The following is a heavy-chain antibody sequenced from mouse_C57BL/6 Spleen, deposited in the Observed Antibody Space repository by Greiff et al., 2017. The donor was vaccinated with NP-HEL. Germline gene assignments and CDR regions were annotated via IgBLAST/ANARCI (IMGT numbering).Heavy chain of an antibody. CDR2: INYDGSST. CDR1: GFTFSDYY. J-gene: IGHJ1*03. D-gene: IGHD1-1*01. V-gene: IGHV5-16*01. CDR3: ARDKTTVVAHWYFDV. Sequence: DVKLVESEGGLVQPGSSMKLSCTASGFTFSDYYMAWVRQVPEKGLEWVANINYDGSSTYYLDSLKSRFIISRDNAKNILYLQMSSLKTEDTATDYCARDKTTVVAHWYFDVWGTGTTVTVSS.